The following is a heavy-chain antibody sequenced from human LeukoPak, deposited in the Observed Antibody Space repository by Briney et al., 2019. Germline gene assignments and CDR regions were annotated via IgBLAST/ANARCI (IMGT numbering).Heavy chain of an antibody. V-gene: IGHV1-46*01. CDR1: GFTFTGYY. CDR3: ARDLDKYGGLAPFDP. J-gene: IGHJ5*02. CDR2: INPSGGST. Sequence: ASVKASCKASGFTFTGYYMHWVRQAPGQGLEWMGIINPSGGSTSYAQKFQGRVTMTRNTSISTAYMELSSLRSEDTAVYYCARDLDKYGGLAPFDPWGQGTLVTVSS. D-gene: IGHD4-23*01.